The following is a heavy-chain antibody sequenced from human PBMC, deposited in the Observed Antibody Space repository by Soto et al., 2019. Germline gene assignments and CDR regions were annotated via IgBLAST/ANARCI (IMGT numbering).Heavy chain of an antibody. CDR2: ISWNSGRI. D-gene: IGHD5-18*01. CDR3: AKDMDTAMEYYFDY. Sequence: GGSLRLSCAASGFTFDDYAMHWVRQAPGKGLEWVSGISWNSGRIGYADSVKGRFTISRDNAKNSLYLQMNSLRAEDTALYYCAKDMDTAMEYYFDYWGQGTLVTVAS. J-gene: IGHJ4*02. V-gene: IGHV3-9*01. CDR1: GFTFDDYA.